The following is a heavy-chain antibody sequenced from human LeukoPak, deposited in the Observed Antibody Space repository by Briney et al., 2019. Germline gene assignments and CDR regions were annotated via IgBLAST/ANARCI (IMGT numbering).Heavy chain of an antibody. D-gene: IGHD5-18*01. CDR2: ISAYNGNT. CDR1: GYTFTSYG. V-gene: IGHV1-18*01. CDR3: ARDDYSYGKHYYFDY. J-gene: IGHJ4*02. Sequence: GASVKVSCKASGYTFTSYGISWVLQAPGQGLEWMGWISAYNGNTNYAQKLQGRVTMTTDTSTSTAYMELRSLRSDDTAVYYCARDDYSYGKHYYFDYWGQGTLVTVSS.